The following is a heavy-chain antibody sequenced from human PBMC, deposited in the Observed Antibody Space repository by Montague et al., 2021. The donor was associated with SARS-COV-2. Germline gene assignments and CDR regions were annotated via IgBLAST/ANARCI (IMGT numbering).Heavy chain of an antibody. CDR1: GGSFSVYY. CDR2: INHSGST. V-gene: IGHV4-34*01. D-gene: IGHD3-9*01. J-gene: IGHJ6*03. CDR3: ARMRFFDWPPHYYMDV. Sequence: SETLSLTCAVYGGSFSVYYWSWIRRPPGKGLEWLGEINHSGSTNYNPSLKSRVTISVDTSKNQVSLKLSSVTAADTAVYYCARMRFFDWPPHYYMDVWGKGTTVTVSS.